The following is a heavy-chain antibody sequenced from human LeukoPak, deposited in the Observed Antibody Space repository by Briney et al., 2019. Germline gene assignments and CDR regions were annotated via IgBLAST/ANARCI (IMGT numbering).Heavy chain of an antibody. Sequence: KRGESLKISCKGSGYSFTSYWIGWVRQMPGKGLEWMGIIYPGDSDTRYSPSFQGQVTISADKSISTAYLQWSSLKASDTAMYYCARRGSYVWGSYRPDFDYWGQGTLVTVSS. V-gene: IGHV5-51*01. CDR3: ARRGSYVWGSYRPDFDY. D-gene: IGHD3-16*02. CDR1: GYSFTSYW. CDR2: IYPGDSDT. J-gene: IGHJ4*02.